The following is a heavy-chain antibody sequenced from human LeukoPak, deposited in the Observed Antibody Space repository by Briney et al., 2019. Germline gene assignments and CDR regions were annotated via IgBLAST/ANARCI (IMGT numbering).Heavy chain of an antibody. D-gene: IGHD6-19*01. CDR1: GFTLRSYA. V-gene: IGHV3-23*01. CDR2: ISNSGVNT. CDR3: AKRNSSGWYYFDY. Sequence: GGSLRLSCEASGFTLRSYAMSWVRQAPGKGLEWVSLISNSGVNTYYANSVKGRFTISRDNSKNTLYLQMNSLRDEDTAIYYCAKRNSSGWYYFDYWGQGTLVTVSS. J-gene: IGHJ4*02.